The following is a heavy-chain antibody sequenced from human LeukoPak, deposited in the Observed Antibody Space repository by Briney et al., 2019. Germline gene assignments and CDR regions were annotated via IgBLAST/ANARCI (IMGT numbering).Heavy chain of an antibody. CDR3: ARDSARFGEWLLGWFDP. D-gene: IGHD3-3*01. CDR2: IYYSGST. J-gene: IGHJ5*02. V-gene: IGHV4-39*07. Sequence: SETLSLTCTVSGGSISSSSYYWGWIRQPPGKGLEWIGSIYYSGSTYYNPSLKSRVTISVDTSKNQFSLKLSSVTAADTAVYYCARDSARFGEWLLGWFDPWGQGTLVTVSS. CDR1: GGSISSSSYY.